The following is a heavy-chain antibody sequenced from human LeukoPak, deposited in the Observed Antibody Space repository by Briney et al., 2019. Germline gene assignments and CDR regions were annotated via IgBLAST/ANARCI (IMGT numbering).Heavy chain of an antibody. CDR2: IIPIFGTA. D-gene: IGHD3-3*01. J-gene: IGHJ6*03. Sequence: SVKVSCKASGGTFSSYAISRVRQAPGQGLEWMGGIIPIFGTANYAQKFQGRVTITTDESTSTAYMELSSLRSEDTAVYYCAAPRYDFWSGYDYYYYYYMDVWGKGTTVTVSS. V-gene: IGHV1-69*05. CDR3: AAPRYDFWSGYDYYYYYYMDV. CDR1: GGTFSSYA.